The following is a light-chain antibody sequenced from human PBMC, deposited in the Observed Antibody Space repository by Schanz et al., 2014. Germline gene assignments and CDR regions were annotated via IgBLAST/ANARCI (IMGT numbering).Light chain of an antibody. Sequence: QSALTQPRSVSGSPGQSVTISCTGTSNDVGGYDHVSWYQQHPGKAPKVVIYEVSKRPSGVPDRFSGSKSGNTASLTVSGLQAEDEADYYCSSYAGNNIWVFGGGTKLTVL. V-gene: IGLV2-11*01. CDR3: SSYAGNNIWV. J-gene: IGLJ3*02. CDR2: EVS. CDR1: SNDVGGYDH.